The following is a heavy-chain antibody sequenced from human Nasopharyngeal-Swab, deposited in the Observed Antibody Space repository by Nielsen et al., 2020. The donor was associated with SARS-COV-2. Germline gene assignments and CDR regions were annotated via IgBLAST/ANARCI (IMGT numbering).Heavy chain of an antibody. CDR3: ARDQLGVVKHAISDP. CDR2: ISAYNGNT. D-gene: IGHD2-8*01. Sequence: ASVQVSCKASGYTFTSYGISWVRQAPGQGLEWMGWISAYNGNTNYAQKLQGRVTMTTDTSTSTAYMELRSLRSDDTAVYYCARDQLGVVKHAISDPWGQGTLVTVSS. CDR1: GYTFTSYG. J-gene: IGHJ5*02. V-gene: IGHV1-18*01.